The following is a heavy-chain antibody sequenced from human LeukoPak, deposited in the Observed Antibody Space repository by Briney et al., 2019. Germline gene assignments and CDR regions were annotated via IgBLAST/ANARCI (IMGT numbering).Heavy chain of an antibody. CDR2: ISYDGSNK. CDR3: AKDRHDYGDYPADY. J-gene: IGHJ4*02. V-gene: IGHV3-30*18. D-gene: IGHD4-17*01. CDR1: GFTFSSYG. Sequence: PGGSLRLSCAASGFTFSSYGMHWVRQAPGKGLEWVAVISYDGSNKYYADSVKGRFAISRDNSKNTLYLQMNSLRAEDTAVYYCAKDRHDYGDYPADYWGQGTLVTASS.